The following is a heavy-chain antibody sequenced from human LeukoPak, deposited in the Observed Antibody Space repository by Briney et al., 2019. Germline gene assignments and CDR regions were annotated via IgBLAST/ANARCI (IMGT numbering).Heavy chain of an antibody. Sequence: AASVKVSCKASGYTFTSYAMNWVRQAPGQGLEWMGWINTNTGNPTYAQGFTGRFVFSLDTSVSTAYLQISSLKAEDTAVYYCARDSWSSGWYSFDYWGQGTLVTVSS. CDR1: GYTFTSYA. CDR3: ARDSWSSGWYSFDY. D-gene: IGHD6-19*01. V-gene: IGHV7-4-1*02. J-gene: IGHJ4*02. CDR2: INTNTGNP.